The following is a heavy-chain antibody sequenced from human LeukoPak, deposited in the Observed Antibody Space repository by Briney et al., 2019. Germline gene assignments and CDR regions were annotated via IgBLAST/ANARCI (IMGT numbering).Heavy chain of an antibody. CDR3: ATESMF. J-gene: IGHJ4*02. Sequence: GGSLRLPCAASEFSVGSNYMTWVRQAPGKGLEWVSLIYSGGSTYYADSVKGRFTISRDNSKNTLYLQMNSLRAEDTAIYYCATESMFWGQGTLVTVSS. D-gene: IGHD3-10*02. V-gene: IGHV3-66*01. CDR2: IYSGGST. CDR1: EFSVGSNY.